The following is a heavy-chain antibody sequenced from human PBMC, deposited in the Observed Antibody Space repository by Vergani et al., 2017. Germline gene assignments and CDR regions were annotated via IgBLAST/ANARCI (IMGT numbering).Heavy chain of an antibody. CDR2: IRYDGSNK. CDR3: ARELTTLADGMDV. CDR1: GFTFSSYG. D-gene: IGHD4-23*01. J-gene: IGHJ6*02. V-gene: IGHV3-30*02. Sequence: QVQLVESGGGVVQPGGSLRLSCAASGFTFSSYGMHWVRQAPGKGLEWVAFIRYDGSNKYYADSVKGRFTISRDNSKNTLYLQMNSLRAEDTAVYYCARELTTLADGMDVWGQGTTVTVSS.